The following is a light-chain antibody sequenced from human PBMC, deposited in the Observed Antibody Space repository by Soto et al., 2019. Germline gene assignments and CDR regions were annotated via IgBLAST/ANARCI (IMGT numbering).Light chain of an antibody. CDR3: QTWGTGTVV. J-gene: IGLJ2*01. V-gene: IGLV4-69*01. CDR2: LNSDGSH. Sequence: QLVLTQSPSASASLGASVKLACTLSSGHSSYAIAWHQQQPEKGPRYLIKLNSDGSHSKADGIPDRFSGSGSGAERYLTISSLQSEDEADYYCQTWGTGTVVFGGGTKVTVL. CDR1: SGHSSYA.